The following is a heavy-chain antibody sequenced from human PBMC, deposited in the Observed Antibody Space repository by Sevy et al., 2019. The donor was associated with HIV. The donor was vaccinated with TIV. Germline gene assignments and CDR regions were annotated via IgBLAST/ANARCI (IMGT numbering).Heavy chain of an antibody. CDR1: GFKFNGHG. CDR2: ISHDGDNK. Sequence: GGSLRLSCVAPGFKFNGHGIHWVRQAPGKGLQWVAVISHDGDNKIYGDSVKGRFSISGDQSKNTVYLQMGTLTPEDTAIYYCARDFEVNNWRVVGAFDMWGLGTLVTVSS. V-gene: IGHV3-30*14. D-gene: IGHD3-3*01. CDR3: ARDFEVNNWRVVGAFDM. J-gene: IGHJ3*02.